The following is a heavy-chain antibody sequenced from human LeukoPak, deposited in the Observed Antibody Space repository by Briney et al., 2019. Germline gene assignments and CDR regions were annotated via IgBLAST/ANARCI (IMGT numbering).Heavy chain of an antibody. D-gene: IGHD4-17*01. CDR2: INHSGST. CDR1: GGSFSGYY. V-gene: IGHV4-34*01. CDR3: ARGSGSGDYSHYYYYYYMDV. J-gene: IGHJ6*03. Sequence: PSETLSLTCAVYGGSFSGYYWSWIRQPPGKGLEWIGEINHSGSTNYNPSLKSRVTISVDTSKNQFSLKLSSVTAADTAVYYCARGSGSGDYSHYYYYYYMDVWGKGTTVTVSS.